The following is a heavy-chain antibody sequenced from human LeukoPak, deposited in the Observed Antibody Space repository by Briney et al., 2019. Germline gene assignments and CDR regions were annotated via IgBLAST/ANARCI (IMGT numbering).Heavy chain of an antibody. V-gene: IGHV3-21*01. J-gene: IGHJ6*02. CDR1: GFTFSSYS. Sequence: GSLRLSCAASGFTFSSYSMNWVRQAPGKGLEWVSSISSSSSYIYYADSVKGRFTISRDNAKNSLYLQMNSLRAEDTAVYYCARDGYYDSSGYHYYYYGMDVWGQGTTVTVSS. CDR2: ISSSSSYI. D-gene: IGHD3-22*01. CDR3: ARDGYYDSSGYHYYYYGMDV.